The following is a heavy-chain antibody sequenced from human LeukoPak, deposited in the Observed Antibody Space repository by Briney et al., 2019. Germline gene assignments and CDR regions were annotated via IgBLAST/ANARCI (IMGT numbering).Heavy chain of an antibody. CDR3: TREGGPFRPLDY. V-gene: IGHV4-4*02. Sequence: SGTLSLSCGVSGGSISSTNWWTWVRQPPGKGLEWIGEVNVLGNTNYNPSLESRVTISIDKSENHVSLKLTSVTAADTAVYYCTREGGPFRPLDYSGQGTLVTVSS. CDR1: GGSISSTNW. D-gene: IGHD2/OR15-2a*01. J-gene: IGHJ4*02. CDR2: VNVLGNT.